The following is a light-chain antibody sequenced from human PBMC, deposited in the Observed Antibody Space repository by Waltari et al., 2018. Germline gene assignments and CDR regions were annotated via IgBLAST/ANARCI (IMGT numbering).Light chain of an antibody. J-gene: IGKJ5*01. Sequence: EIVLTQSPGTLSLSPGDRATLSCRASQSVTSNYLVWYQQKPGQAPRLLIYGASSRATGIPDRFSGSGSGTDFTLTISRLEPEDFAVYYCQQYGSSSTFGQGTRLEIK. CDR1: QSVTSNY. CDR3: QQYGSSST. CDR2: GAS. V-gene: IGKV3-20*01.